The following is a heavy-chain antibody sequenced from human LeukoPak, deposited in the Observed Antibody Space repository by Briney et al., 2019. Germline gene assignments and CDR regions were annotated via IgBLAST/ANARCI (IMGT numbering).Heavy chain of an antibody. CDR1: GGSISSYY. Sequence: SETLSLTCTVSGGSISSYYWSWIRQPPGKGLEWIGYIYYSGSTNYNPSLKSRVTISVDTSKNQFSLKLSSVTAADTAVYYCARDRRTYFDYWGQGTLVTVSS. CDR2: IYYSGST. J-gene: IGHJ4*02. V-gene: IGHV4-59*01. CDR3: ARDRRTYFDY.